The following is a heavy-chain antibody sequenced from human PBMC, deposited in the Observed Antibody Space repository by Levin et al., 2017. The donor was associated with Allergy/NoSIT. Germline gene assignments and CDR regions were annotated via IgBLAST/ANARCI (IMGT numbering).Heavy chain of an antibody. CDR2: INHSGST. CDR1: GGSFSGYY. D-gene: IGHD6-13*01. CDR3: ARVGFNRAAAAVLGYYYMDV. J-gene: IGHJ6*03. Sequence: SQTLSLTCAVYGGSFSGYYWSWIRQPPGKGLEWIGEINHSGSTNYNPSLKSRVTISVDTSKNQFSLKLSSVTAADTAVYYCARVGFNRAAAAVLGYYYMDVWGKGTTVTVSS. V-gene: IGHV4-34*01.